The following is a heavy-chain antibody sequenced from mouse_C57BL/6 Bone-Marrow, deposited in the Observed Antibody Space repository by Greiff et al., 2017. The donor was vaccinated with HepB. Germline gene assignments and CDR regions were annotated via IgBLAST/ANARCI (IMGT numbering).Heavy chain of an antibody. CDR2: ILPGSSST. CDR3: ASTSQAHYYAMDY. Sequence: QVQLQQSGAELMKPGASVKLSCKATGYTFTGYWIEWVKQRPGHGLEWIGEILPGSSSTNYNEKFKGKATFTADTSSNTAYMQLSSLTTEDSAIYYCASTSQAHYYAMDYWGQGTSVTVSS. J-gene: IGHJ4*01. D-gene: IGHD3-2*02. V-gene: IGHV1-9*01. CDR1: GYTFTGYW.